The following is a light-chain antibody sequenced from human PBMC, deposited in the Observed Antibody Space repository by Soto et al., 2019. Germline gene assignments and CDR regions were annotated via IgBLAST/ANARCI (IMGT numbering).Light chain of an antibody. V-gene: IGKV3-15*01. CDR2: SAS. CDR3: QQYNNWPKM. Sequence: EIVLTQSPVTLSLSPGERATLSCRASQSVSSSYLAWYQQKPGQAPRLLIYSASTRATGIPARFSGSGSGTEFTLTISSLQSEDFAVYYCQQYNNWPKMFGQGTKVDIK. J-gene: IGKJ1*01. CDR1: QSVSSSY.